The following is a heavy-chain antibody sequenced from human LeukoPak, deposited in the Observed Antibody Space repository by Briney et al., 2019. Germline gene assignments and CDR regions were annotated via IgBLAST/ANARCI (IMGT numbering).Heavy chain of an antibody. J-gene: IGHJ4*02. CDR1: GFTFSSYS. Sequence: TGGSLRLSCAASGFTFSSYSMNWARQAPGKGLEWVSYISSSSSTIYYADSVKGRFTISRDNAKNSLYLQMNSLRAEDTAVYYCATSSGYSYGWGQGTLVTASS. V-gene: IGHV3-48*01. D-gene: IGHD5-18*01. CDR3: ATSSGYSYG. CDR2: ISSSSSTI.